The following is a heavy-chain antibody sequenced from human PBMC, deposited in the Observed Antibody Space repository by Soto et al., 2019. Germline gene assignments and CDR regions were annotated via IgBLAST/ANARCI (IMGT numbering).Heavy chain of an antibody. D-gene: IGHD3-22*01. CDR2: IIPIFGTA. CDR1: GGTFSSYA. Sequence: ASVKVSCKASGGTFSSYAISWVRQAPGQGLEWMGGIIPIFGTANYAQKFQGRVTITADESTSTAYMELSSLRSEDTAVYYCARGALVVHYFDYWGQGPLVTVSS. V-gene: IGHV1-69*13. CDR3: ARGALVVHYFDY. J-gene: IGHJ4*02.